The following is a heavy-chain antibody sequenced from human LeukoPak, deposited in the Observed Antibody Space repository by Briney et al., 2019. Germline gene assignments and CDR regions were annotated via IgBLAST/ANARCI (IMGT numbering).Heavy chain of an antibody. V-gene: IGHV1-69*04. CDR2: IIPFLGVA. CDR1: GGTFSSYA. CDR3: AGEYSSSWVAGDYDYYYGLDV. Sequence: SVKVSCKTSGGTFSSYAISWVRQAPGQGLEWMGRIIPFLGVANYAQKFQGGVTITADESTSTGYMELSSLRSEDTAVYYCAGEYSSSWVAGDYDYYYGLDVWGQGTTVTVSS. J-gene: IGHJ6*02. D-gene: IGHD6-13*01.